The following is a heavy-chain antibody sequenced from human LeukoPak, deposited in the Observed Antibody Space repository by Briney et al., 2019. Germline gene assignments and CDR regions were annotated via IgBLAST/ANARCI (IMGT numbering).Heavy chain of an antibody. D-gene: IGHD3-10*01. CDR3: AKDSAFYYIDV. J-gene: IGHJ6*03. Sequence: GGSLRLSCAASGFTFNRYWMSWVRQAPGKELQWVANIKQDGSAKYYVDSVKGRFTISRDNSKNTLYLQMNSLKGDDTAVYYCAKDSAFYYIDVWGKGTTVIISS. V-gene: IGHV3-7*01. CDR1: GFTFNRYW. CDR2: IKQDGSAK.